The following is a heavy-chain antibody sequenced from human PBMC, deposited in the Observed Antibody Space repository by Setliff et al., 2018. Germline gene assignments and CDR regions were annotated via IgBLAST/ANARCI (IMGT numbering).Heavy chain of an antibody. CDR2: VYYSGTA. CDR3: ARGGTFRYFDY. J-gene: IGHJ4*02. D-gene: IGHD5-12*01. CDR1: GGSFTPYS. V-gene: IGHV4-59*01. Sequence: SETLSLTCTVSGGSFTPYSWSWIRQPPGKGLEWIGYVYYSGTAYYNPSLKSRVTVIVDTSKNQFSLRLSSVTAADTAVYYCARGGTFRYFDYWGQGTPVTVSS.